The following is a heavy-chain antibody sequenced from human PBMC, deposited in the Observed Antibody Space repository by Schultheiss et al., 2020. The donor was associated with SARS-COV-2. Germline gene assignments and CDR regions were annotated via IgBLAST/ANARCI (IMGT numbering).Heavy chain of an antibody. CDR3: ARALYYDKYYFDY. Sequence: SVKVSCKASGGTFSSYAISWVRQAPGQGLEWMGGIIPIFGTANYAQKFQGRVTMTTDTSTSTAYMELRSLRSDDTAVYYCARALYYDKYYFDYWGQGTLVTVSS. J-gene: IGHJ4*02. V-gene: IGHV1-69*05. CDR2: IIPIFGTA. CDR1: GGTFSSYA. D-gene: IGHD3-3*01.